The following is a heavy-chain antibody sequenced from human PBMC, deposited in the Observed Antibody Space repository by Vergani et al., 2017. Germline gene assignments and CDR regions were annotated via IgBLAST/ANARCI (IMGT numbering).Heavy chain of an antibody. J-gene: IGHJ4*02. CDR2: IYYSGST. D-gene: IGHD1-26*01. CDR3: ARHGYSGSYYTDYYFDY. V-gene: IGHV4-39*01. CDR1: GGSISSSSYY. Sequence: QLQLQESGPGLVKPSETLSLTCTVSGGSISSSSYYWGWIRQPPGKGLEWIGSIYYSGSTYYNPSLKSRVTISVDTSKNQFSLKLSSVTAADTAVYYCARHGYSGSYYTDYYFDYWGQGTLVTVSS.